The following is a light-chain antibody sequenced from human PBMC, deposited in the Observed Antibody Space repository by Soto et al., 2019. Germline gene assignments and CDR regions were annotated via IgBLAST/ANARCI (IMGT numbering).Light chain of an antibody. CDR3: SSYTSTDTHVV. Sequence: QSALTQPASVSGSPGQSITISCTGTASDVGAYNYVSWYQQHPGKVPKVIIYGVINRPSGVCSRFSASKSGNTASLTISGLQAEDEADYYCSSYTSTDTHVVFGGGTKVTVL. CDR2: GVI. J-gene: IGLJ2*01. CDR1: ASDVGAYNY. V-gene: IGLV2-14*01.